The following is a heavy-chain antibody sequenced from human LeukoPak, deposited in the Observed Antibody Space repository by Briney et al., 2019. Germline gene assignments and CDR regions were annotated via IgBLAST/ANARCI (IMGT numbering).Heavy chain of an antibody. J-gene: IGHJ4*02. CDR2: MYSTGRV. CDR1: GYSISSGYY. D-gene: IGHD5-18*01. V-gene: IGHV4-61*02. CDR3: ARASETAMVTL. Sequence: PSETLSLTCTVSGYSISSGYYWTWIRQPAGKGLEWIGRMYSTGRVNYNPSLKSRVTMLLDTAKNHISLKLTSVTAADTAIYFCARASETAMVTLWGQGTRVTVSS.